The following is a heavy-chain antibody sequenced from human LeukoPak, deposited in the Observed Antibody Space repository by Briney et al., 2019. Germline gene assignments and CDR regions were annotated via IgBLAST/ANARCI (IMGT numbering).Heavy chain of an antibody. V-gene: IGHV4-59*01. CDR3: ARGLVLATDDAFDI. CDR2: VYDNDFS. Sequence: SETLSLTCSVSGASIRSYFWSWIRQSPGKGLEWIGYVYDNDFSNFNPSLESRVTILVDRSKSQFSLKLRSVTAADTAVYYCARGLVLATDDAFDIWGPGTMVTVSS. CDR1: GASIRSYF. J-gene: IGHJ3*02. D-gene: IGHD5-12*01.